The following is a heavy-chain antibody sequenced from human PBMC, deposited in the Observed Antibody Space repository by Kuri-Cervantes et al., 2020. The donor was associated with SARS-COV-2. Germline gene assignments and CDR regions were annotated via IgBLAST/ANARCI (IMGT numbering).Heavy chain of an antibody. CDR2: ISVSGGDT. CDR1: GFIFSDYA. CDR3: AKVNGILGSAWYGRAHFDY. V-gene: IGHV3-23*01. J-gene: IGHJ4*02. D-gene: IGHD6-19*01. Sequence: GGSLRLSCEASGFIFSDYAIDWARQAPGKGLEWVSDISVSGGDTHYADSVRGRFTISRDNSKNTLYLQVNSLRAEDTAVYFCAKVNGILGSAWYGRAHFDYWGQGTLVTVSS.